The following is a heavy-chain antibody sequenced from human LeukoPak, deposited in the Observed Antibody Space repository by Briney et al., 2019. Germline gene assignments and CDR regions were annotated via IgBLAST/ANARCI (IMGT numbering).Heavy chain of an antibody. CDR1: GFTFYDYA. CDR3: AKDITRRSSGSYPCFDY. D-gene: IGHD1-26*01. Sequence: GGSLRLSCAASGFTFYDYAMHWVRHAPGKGLEWVSGISWNSGSIVYADSVKGRFTISRDNAKNSLYLQMNSLRAEDTALYYCAKDITRRSSGSYPCFDYWGQGTLVTVSS. J-gene: IGHJ4*02. CDR2: ISWNSGSI. V-gene: IGHV3-9*01.